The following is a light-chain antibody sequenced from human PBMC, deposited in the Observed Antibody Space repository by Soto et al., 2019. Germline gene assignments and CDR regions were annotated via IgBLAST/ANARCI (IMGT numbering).Light chain of an antibody. Sequence: EIVMTQSPATLSVSPGERATLSCRASQSISSNLAWYQQKPGQAPRLLIYDASTRATGIPARFSGSGSGTEFTLTISSRQSEDFAVYYCQQYNNWPFLTFGGGTKVEIK. CDR3: QQYNNWPFLT. J-gene: IGKJ4*01. CDR1: QSISSN. V-gene: IGKV3-15*01. CDR2: DAS.